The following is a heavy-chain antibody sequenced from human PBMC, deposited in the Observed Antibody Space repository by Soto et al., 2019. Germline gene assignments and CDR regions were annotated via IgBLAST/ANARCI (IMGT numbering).Heavy chain of an antibody. J-gene: IGHJ4*02. Sequence: QITLKESGPTLVKPTQTLTLTCTFSGFSLTTSGVGVGWIRQPPGKALEWLALIYWDDDKPYSPSLKRRPTITNDPPKHPVVLTMTNMDPVDTATYSCAHTLPPRVADYWGQGTLVPVSS. CDR2: IYWDDDK. CDR1: GFSLTTSGVG. CDR3: AHTLPPRVADY. D-gene: IGHD3-10*01. V-gene: IGHV2-5*02.